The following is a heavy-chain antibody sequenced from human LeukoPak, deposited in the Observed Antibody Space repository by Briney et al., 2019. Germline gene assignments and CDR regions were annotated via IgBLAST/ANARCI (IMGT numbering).Heavy chain of an antibody. V-gene: IGHV4-61*02. CDR3: ACVEMATSNYYYYYMDV. Sequence: SQTLSLTCTVSGGSISSGSYYWSWIRQPAGKGLEWIGRIYTSGSTNYNPSLKSRVTISVDTSKNQFSLKLSSVTVADTAVYYCACVEMATSNYYYYYMDVWGKGTTVTISS. CDR1: GGSISSGSYY. CDR2: IYTSGST. D-gene: IGHD5-24*01. J-gene: IGHJ6*03.